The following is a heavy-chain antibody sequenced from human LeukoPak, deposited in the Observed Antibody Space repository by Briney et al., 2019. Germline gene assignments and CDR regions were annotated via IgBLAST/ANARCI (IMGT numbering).Heavy chain of an antibody. D-gene: IGHD6-6*01. CDR3: ASQGRIAARPGPDYFDY. Sequence: SVKVSCKASGGTFSSYAISWVRQAPGQGLEWMGGIIPIFGTANYAQKFQGRVTITADESTSTAYMELSSLRSEDTAVYYCASQGRIAARPGPDYFDYWGQGTLVTVSS. V-gene: IGHV1-69*13. CDR1: GGTFSSYA. CDR2: IIPIFGTA. J-gene: IGHJ4*02.